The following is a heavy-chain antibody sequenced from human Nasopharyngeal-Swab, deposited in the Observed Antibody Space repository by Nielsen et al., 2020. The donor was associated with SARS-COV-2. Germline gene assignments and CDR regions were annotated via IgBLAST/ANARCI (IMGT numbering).Heavy chain of an antibody. CDR1: GYTFTTYW. J-gene: IGHJ3*02. CDR2: IDPIDPYA. Sequence: GESLKISCKGSGYTFTTYWIIWVLRLPGTGLECMGRIDPIDPYANYSPSFHGHVTISAAKSITTAYLQWSSLKDSDTAIYSCGRVSSSWPHVAFDIWGQGTMVTVSS. D-gene: IGHD6-13*01. CDR3: GRVSSSWPHVAFDI. V-gene: IGHV5-10-1*01.